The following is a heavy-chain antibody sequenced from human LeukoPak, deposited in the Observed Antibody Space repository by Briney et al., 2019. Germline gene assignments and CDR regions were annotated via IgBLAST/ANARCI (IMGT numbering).Heavy chain of an antibody. V-gene: IGHV3-21*01. CDR3: ARDYFDSSDYPQTYYYYYMSV. CDR2: ISSTSTFI. Sequence: ARGSPRPSCAASGFTFSRYSMNWVRQAPGKGLEWVASISSTSTFIYSADSVKGRFTISRDTAKNSLFLQMNSLRAEDTAIYYCARDYFDSSDYPQTYYYYYMSVWGKETTVTVSS. D-gene: IGHD3-22*01. J-gene: IGHJ6*03. CDR1: GFTFSRYS.